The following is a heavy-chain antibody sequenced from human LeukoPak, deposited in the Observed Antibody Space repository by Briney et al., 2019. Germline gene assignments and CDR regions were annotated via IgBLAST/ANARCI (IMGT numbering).Heavy chain of an antibody. Sequence: SETLSLTCTVSGGSVNSYYWGWIRQAPGKGLEWIGYIIYNGNTDYNPSLRSRATISLDTSKNQLSLKVTSVTASDTAVYYCARGFHGTGSFDSWGQGVLVTVSS. D-gene: IGHD3-10*01. CDR1: GGSVNSYY. CDR2: IIYNGNT. V-gene: IGHV4-59*02. CDR3: ARGFHGTGSFDS. J-gene: IGHJ4*02.